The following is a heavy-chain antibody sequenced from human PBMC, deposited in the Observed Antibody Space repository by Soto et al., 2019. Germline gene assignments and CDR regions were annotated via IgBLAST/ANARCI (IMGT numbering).Heavy chain of an antibody. Sequence: QVQLQESGPGLVKPSQTLSLTCTVSGGFITSGGYYWRWVRQSPGKGLAWIGYIYYTGSPYYNPTLKSRLSMSADTSDNQFSLKLSSVTAADLSVYFCARVSSGLGLYYLDVWGRGTTVTVSS. CDR1: GGFITSGGYY. CDR2: IYYTGSP. CDR3: ARVSSGLGLYYLDV. J-gene: IGHJ6*02. V-gene: IGHV4-31*03. D-gene: IGHD6-25*01.